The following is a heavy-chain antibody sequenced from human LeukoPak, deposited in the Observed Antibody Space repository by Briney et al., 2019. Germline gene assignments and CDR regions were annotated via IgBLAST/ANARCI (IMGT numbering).Heavy chain of an antibody. Sequence: ASVKVSCKASGYTFTSYGISWVRQAPGQGLEWMGWTSAYNGNTIYAQKFQGRVTMTEDTSTDTAYMELSSLRSEDTAVYYCATDRRGDASKDYFDYWGQGTLVTVSS. CDR2: TSAYNGNT. J-gene: IGHJ4*02. CDR3: ATDRRGDASKDYFDY. V-gene: IGHV1-18*01. CDR1: GYTFTSYG. D-gene: IGHD3-16*01.